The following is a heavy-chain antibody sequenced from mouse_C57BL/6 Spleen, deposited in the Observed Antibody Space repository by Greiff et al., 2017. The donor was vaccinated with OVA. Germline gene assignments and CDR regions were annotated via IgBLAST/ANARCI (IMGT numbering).Heavy chain of an antibody. CDR1: GFTFTDYY. D-gene: IGHD4-1*02. Sequence: EVKLVESGGGLVQPGGSLSLSCAASGFTFTDYYMSWVRQPPGKALEWLGFIRNKANGYTTEYSASVKGRFTISSDNSQSILYLQMNALRAEDSATYYCARFQLGFDYWGQGTTLTVSS. CDR2: IRNKANGYTT. CDR3: ARFQLGFDY. J-gene: IGHJ2*01. V-gene: IGHV7-3*01.